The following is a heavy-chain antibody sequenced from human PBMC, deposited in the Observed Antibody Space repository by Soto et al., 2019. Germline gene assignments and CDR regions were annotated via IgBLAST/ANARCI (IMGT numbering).Heavy chain of an antibody. CDR1: GFSVSNNY. CDR3: ARDRGYR. Sequence: QLVESGGGLVQPGGSLRLSCAASGFSVSNNYMKWVRQAPGKGLEWVSLIYSGGSTYYADSVKSRFTISRDNSKNTLLLQMNSLRVEDTAVYYCARDRGYRWGQGTMVTVSS. J-gene: IGHJ3*01. CDR2: IYSGGST. D-gene: IGHD5-12*01. V-gene: IGHV3-66*01.